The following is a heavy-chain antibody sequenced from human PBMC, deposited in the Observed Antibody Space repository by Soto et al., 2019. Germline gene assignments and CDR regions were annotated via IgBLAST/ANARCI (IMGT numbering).Heavy chain of an antibody. V-gene: IGHV4-59*12. CDR2: IYDNGIT. Sequence: QVVLQESGPGLVKPSETLSLTCSVSGRSITSYYWSWVRQPPGKGLEWIGYIYDNGITSQNPSLKGRVTMSADTSQNQISLKLTSVTGADTAVYYCARTYDSNGYANEFDSWGQGILVTVTS. CDR1: GRSITSYY. D-gene: IGHD3-22*01. J-gene: IGHJ4*02. CDR3: ARTYDSNGYANEFDS.